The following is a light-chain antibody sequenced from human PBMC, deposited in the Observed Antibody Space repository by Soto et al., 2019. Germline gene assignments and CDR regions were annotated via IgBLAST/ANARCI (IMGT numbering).Light chain of an antibody. CDR2: GAS. CDR3: QQYGTSPLT. J-gene: IGKJ4*01. V-gene: IGKV3-20*01. CDR1: QSISNSY. Sequence: EIVLTQSPGTLSLSPGERATLSCGASQSISNSYLAWYQQKPGQAPRLLIYGASSRATGIPDRFSGSGSGTDFTLTISRLEPEDFAVYYCQQYGTSPLTFGGGTKVEIK.